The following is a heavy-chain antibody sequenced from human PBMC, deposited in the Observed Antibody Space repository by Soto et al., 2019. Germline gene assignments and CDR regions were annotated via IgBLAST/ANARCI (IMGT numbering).Heavy chain of an antibody. CDR2: INPNSGGT. CDR3: ANVAAAGTFDY. CDR1: GYTFTGYY. D-gene: IGHD6-13*01. Sequence: VASVKVSCKASGYTFTGYYMDWVRQAPGQGLEWMGWINPNSGGTNYAQKFQGRVTMTRDTSISTAYMELSRLRSDDTAVYYCANVAAAGTFDYWGQGTLVTVSS. J-gene: IGHJ4*02. V-gene: IGHV1-2*02.